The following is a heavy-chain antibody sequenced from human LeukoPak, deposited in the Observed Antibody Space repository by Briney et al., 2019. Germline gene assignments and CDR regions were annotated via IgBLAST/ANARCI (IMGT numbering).Heavy chain of an antibody. V-gene: IGHV3-48*03. Sequence: GGSLRLSCAASGFTFSSYEMNWVRQAPGKGPEWVSYISSSGSTIYYADSVKGRFTISRDNAKNSLYLQMNSLRAEDTAVYYCARSSSWYGPFDYWGQGTLVTVSS. CDR2: ISSSGSTI. CDR1: GFTFSSYE. D-gene: IGHD6-13*01. J-gene: IGHJ4*02. CDR3: ARSSSWYGPFDY.